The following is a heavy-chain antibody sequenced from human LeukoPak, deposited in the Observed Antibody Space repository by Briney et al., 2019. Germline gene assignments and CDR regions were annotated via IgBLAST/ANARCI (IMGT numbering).Heavy chain of an antibody. V-gene: IGHV1-46*01. CDR1: GYTFTSYY. CDR3: ARFNDFWSGCYMMSGMDV. CDR2: INPSGGST. Sequence: ASVKVSCKASGYTFTSYYMHWVRQAPGQGLEWMGIINPSGGSTSYTQKFQGRVTMTRDTSTSTVYMELSSLRSEDTAVYYCARFNDFWSGCYMMSGMDVWGQGTTVTVSS. D-gene: IGHD3-3*01. J-gene: IGHJ6*02.